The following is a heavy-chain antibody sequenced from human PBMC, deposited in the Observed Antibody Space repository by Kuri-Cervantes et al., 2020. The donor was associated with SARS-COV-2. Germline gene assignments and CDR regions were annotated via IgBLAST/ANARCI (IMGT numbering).Heavy chain of an antibody. Sequence: ASVKVSCKASGYTFTSYYMHWVRQAPGQGLEWMGIINPSGGSTSYAQKFQGRVTMTRNTSISTAYMELSSLRSEDTAVYYCARLVTMVRGAYNWFDPWGQGTLVTVSS. CDR1: GYTFTSYY. V-gene: IGHV1-46*01. J-gene: IGHJ5*02. CDR3: ARLVTMVRGAYNWFDP. D-gene: IGHD3-10*01. CDR2: INPSGGST.